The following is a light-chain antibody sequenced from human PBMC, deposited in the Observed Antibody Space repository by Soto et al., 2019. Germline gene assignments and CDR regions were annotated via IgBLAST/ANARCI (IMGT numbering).Light chain of an antibody. Sequence: QSALAQPPSASGSPGQSVTISCTGTSSDVGAYDYVSWYQQHPGEAPKLLIYEVNKRHSGVPERFSASKSGVTASLTVSGLQAEDEADYYCSSYAGTNDIYVFGTGTKLTVL. J-gene: IGLJ1*01. CDR2: EVN. CDR3: SSYAGTNDIYV. CDR1: SSDVGAYDY. V-gene: IGLV2-8*01.